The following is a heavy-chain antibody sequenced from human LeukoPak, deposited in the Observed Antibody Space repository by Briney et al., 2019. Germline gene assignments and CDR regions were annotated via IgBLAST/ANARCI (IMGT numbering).Heavy chain of an antibody. CDR1: GFTFDDYT. CDR3: AKGSCSGGSCSVPRDAFDI. J-gene: IGHJ3*02. D-gene: IGHD2-15*01. V-gene: IGHV3-9*01. Sequence: PPGGSLRLSCAASGFTFDDYTIHWVRQAPGKGLEWVSSISWNSGTIDYADSVKGRFTISRDNAKNSLYLQMNSLRAEDTALYYCAKGSCSGGSCSVPRDAFDIWGQGTMVTVSS. CDR2: ISWNSGTI.